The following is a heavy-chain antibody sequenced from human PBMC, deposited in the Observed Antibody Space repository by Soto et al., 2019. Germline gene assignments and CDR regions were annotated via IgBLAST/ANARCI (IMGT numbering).Heavy chain of an antibody. Sequence: QLQLQESGSGLVKPSQTLSLTCAVSGGSISSGGYSWSWIRQPPGKGLEWIGYIYHSGSTYYNPSPERRVTTSLDRTRNQFSLKLSSVTAADTAVYYCAAGGGLPRYCWGQGTLVTVSS. D-gene: IGHD1-26*01. CDR3: AAGGGLPRYC. V-gene: IGHV4-30-2*01. CDR1: GGSISSGGYS. J-gene: IGHJ4*02. CDR2: IYHSGST.